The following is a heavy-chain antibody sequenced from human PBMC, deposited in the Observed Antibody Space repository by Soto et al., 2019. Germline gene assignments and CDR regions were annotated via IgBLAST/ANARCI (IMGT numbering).Heavy chain of an antibody. J-gene: IGHJ6*02. D-gene: IGHD3-3*01. V-gene: IGHV3-33*01. CDR1: GFTFSSYG. CDR3: ARDWIFGVTYYYGMDV. CDR2: IWYDGSNK. Sequence: GGSLRLSCAASGFTFSSYGMHWVRQAPGKGLEWVAVIWYDGSNKYYADSVKGRFTISRDNSKNTLYLQVNSLRAEDTAVYYCARDWIFGVTYYYGMDVWGQGTTVTVSS.